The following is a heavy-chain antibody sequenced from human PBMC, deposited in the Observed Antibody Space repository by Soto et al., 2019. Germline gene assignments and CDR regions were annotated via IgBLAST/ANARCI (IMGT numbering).Heavy chain of an antibody. CDR3: ARARVITFGGVINYAFDI. D-gene: IGHD3-16*02. Sequence: EVQLVESGGGLVQPGGSPRLSCAASGFTFSSYSMNWVRQAPGKGLEWVSYISSSSSTIYYADSVKGRFTISRDNAKNSLYLQMNSLRAEDTAVYYCARARVITFGGVINYAFDIWGQGTMVTVSS. J-gene: IGHJ3*02. CDR1: GFTFSSYS. CDR2: ISSSSSTI. V-gene: IGHV3-48*01.